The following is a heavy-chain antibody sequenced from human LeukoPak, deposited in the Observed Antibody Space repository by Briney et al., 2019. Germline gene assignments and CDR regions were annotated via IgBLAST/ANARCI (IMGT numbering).Heavy chain of an antibody. D-gene: IGHD3-3*01. V-gene: IGHV4-61*02. CDR2: IYTSGST. Sequence: SQTLSLTCTVSGGSISSGSYYWSWIRQPAGKGLEWIGRIYTSGSTNYNPSLKSRVTISVDTSKNQFSLKLSSVTAADTAVYYCARAGSGYSLIRYYYYYMDVWGKGTMVTVSS. J-gene: IGHJ6*03. CDR3: ARAGSGYSLIRYYYYYMDV. CDR1: GGSISSGSYY.